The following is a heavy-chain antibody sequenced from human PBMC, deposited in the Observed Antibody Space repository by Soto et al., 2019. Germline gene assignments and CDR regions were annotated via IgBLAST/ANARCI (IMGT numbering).Heavy chain of an antibody. V-gene: IGHV1-18*01. J-gene: IGHJ4*02. CDR3: ASDHSGPD. D-gene: IGHD6-25*01. CDR1: GDSFSKFG. CDR2: ISGYSGQT. Sequence: HVLLVQSGPEVRKPGASVNVSCMASGDSFSKFGINWVRQAPGQGLEWMGWISGYSGQTNYAQKFQGRVTMTRDTSTTTAYMELRTLRSVDTAVYFCASDHSGPDWGQGTLVTVSS.